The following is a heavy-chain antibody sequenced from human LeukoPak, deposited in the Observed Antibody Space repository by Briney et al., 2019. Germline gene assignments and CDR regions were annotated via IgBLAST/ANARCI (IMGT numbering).Heavy chain of an antibody. V-gene: IGHV1-18*01. Sequence: ASVKVSCKASGYTFTSYGISWVRQAPGQGLEWMGWISAYNGNTNYAQKLQGRVTMTTDTSTSTAYMELRSLRSDDTAVYYRARDDGDLYYYYGMDVWGQGTTVTVSS. CDR3: ARDDGDLYYYYGMDV. D-gene: IGHD4-17*01. J-gene: IGHJ6*02. CDR2: ISAYNGNT. CDR1: GYTFTSYG.